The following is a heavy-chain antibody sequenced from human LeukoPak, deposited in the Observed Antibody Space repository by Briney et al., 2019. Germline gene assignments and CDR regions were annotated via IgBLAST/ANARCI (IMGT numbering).Heavy chain of an antibody. J-gene: IGHJ4*02. D-gene: IGHD1-26*01. Sequence: GASVKVSCKASGGTFSSYAISWVRQAPGQGLEWMGWISAYNGNTNYAQKLQGRVTMTRDTSTSTVYMELSSLRSEDTAVYYCARAVGTTATNYWGQGTLVTVSS. CDR1: GGTFSSYA. CDR2: ISAYNGNT. CDR3: ARAVGTTATNY. V-gene: IGHV1-18*01.